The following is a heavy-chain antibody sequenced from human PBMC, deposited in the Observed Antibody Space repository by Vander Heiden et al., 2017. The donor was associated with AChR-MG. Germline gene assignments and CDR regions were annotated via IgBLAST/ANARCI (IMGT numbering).Heavy chain of an antibody. CDR2: ISGSGGST. J-gene: IGHJ3*02. Sequence: EVQLLESGGGLVQTGGSLRLSCAASGFTFRSYAMSWVRQAPGKGLEWVSAISGSGGSTYYADSVKGRFTISRDNSKNTLYLQMNSLRAEDTAVYYCARVGGFLEWLLSAFDIWGQGTMVTVSS. D-gene: IGHD3-3*01. CDR3: ARVGGFLEWLLSAFDI. CDR1: GFTFRSYA. V-gene: IGHV3-23*01.